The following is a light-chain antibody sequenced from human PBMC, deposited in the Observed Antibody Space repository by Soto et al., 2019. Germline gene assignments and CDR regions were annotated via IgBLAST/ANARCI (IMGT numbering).Light chain of an antibody. CDR1: QSISSN. J-gene: IGKJ1*01. CDR3: QQYNNWPRT. CDR2: HAA. V-gene: IGKV3-15*01. Sequence: EIAMMQSPATLSVSPGERATLSCRASQSISSNLAWYQQKPGQAPSLLIYHAAARATGTPARFSGSGSGTEFTLTISSLQSEDFALYYCQQYNNWPRTFGQGTKVEIK.